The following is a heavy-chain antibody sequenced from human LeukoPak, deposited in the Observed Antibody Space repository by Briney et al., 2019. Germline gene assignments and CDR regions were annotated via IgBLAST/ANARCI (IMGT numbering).Heavy chain of an antibody. D-gene: IGHD5-18*01. Sequence: GGSLRLSCVASGFTFSSHAMSWVRQAPGKGLEWVSYITYNSGTIFYADSVKGRFTISRDNAKDSLYLQMSSLRDGDTAVYYCARDSGYSYADDYWGQGTLVTVSS. CDR1: GFTFSSHA. V-gene: IGHV3-48*02. J-gene: IGHJ4*02. CDR2: ITYNSGTI. CDR3: ARDSGYSYADDY.